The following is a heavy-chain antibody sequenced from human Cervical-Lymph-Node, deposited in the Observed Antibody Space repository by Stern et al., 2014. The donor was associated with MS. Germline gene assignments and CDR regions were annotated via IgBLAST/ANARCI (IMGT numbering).Heavy chain of an antibody. V-gene: IGHV1-46*01. Sequence: VQLLESGAEVKEPGASVKLSCKASGYILSSYFVHWVRQAPGQGLEWVGIISPSGSGTFYAQKFQGRVTVTRDTFTGTVYMDMSRLTPEDTAVYYCARELDGTSDYWGQGTLVTVSS. CDR1: GYILSSYF. CDR3: ARELDGTSDY. J-gene: IGHJ4*02. D-gene: IGHD1-26*01. CDR2: ISPSGSGT.